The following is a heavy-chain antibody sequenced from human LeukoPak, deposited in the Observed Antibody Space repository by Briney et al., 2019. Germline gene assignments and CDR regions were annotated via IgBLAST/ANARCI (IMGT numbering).Heavy chain of an antibody. CDR1: GGSISSYY. CDR3: ARYNLLRGPRAFDI. CDR2: IYYSGSP. Sequence: SETLSLTCTVSGGSISSYYWSWIRQPPGKGLEWIGYIYYSGSPNYNPSLKSRVTITVDTSKNQFSLKLSSVTAADTAVYYCARYNLLRGPRAFDIWGEGTMVAVSS. J-gene: IGHJ3*02. D-gene: IGHD5-12*01. V-gene: IGHV4-59*01.